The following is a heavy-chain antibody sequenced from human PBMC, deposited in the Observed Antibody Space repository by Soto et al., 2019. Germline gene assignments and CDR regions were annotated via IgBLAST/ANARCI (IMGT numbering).Heavy chain of an antibody. J-gene: IGHJ5*02. CDR2: ISPYNGNT. CDR1: GYTFSNYG. V-gene: IGHV1-18*04. Sequence: ASVKVSCKASGYTFSNYGINWVRQAPGQGLERMGWISPYNGNTKYAQHLQGRVTMTTDTSTSTAYMELRSLRSDDTAVYYCARDPSDSGGFDPWGQGTLVTVSS. CDR3: ARDPSDSGGFDP. D-gene: IGHD3-10*01.